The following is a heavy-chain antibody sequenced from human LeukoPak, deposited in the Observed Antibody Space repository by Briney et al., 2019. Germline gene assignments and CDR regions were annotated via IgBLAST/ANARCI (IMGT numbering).Heavy chain of an antibody. J-gene: IGHJ4*02. CDR2: IKQDGSEK. Sequence: GGSLRLSCAASGFTFSSYWVSWVRQAPGKGLEWVANIKQDGSEKYYVDSVKGRFTISRDNAKNSLYLQMNSLRAEDTAVYYCARDVIAARPGDYWGQGTLVTVSS. CDR3: ARDVIAARPGDY. D-gene: IGHD6-6*01. V-gene: IGHV3-7*01. CDR1: GFTFSSYW.